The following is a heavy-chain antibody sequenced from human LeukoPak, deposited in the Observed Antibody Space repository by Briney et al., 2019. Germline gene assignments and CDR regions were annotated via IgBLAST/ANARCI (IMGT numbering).Heavy chain of an antibody. Sequence: GGSLRLSCSASGFTVSSHYMSWVRQAPGKGLEWVSVIYSGGSTYYADSVKGRFTISRDNSKNTLYLQMNSLRTEDTAVYYCGKTHDYWGQGTLVTVSS. V-gene: IGHV3-66*02. CDR1: GFTVSSHY. J-gene: IGHJ4*02. CDR2: IYSGGST. CDR3: GKTHDY.